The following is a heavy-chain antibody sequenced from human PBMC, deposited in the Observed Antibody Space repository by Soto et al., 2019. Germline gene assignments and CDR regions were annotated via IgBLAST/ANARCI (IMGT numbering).Heavy chain of an antibody. CDR2: IYYSGST. V-gene: IGHV4-39*01. D-gene: IGHD6-19*01. CDR3: ARLTIRGSGKPNWFDP. Sequence: SETLSLTCTVSGGSISSSSYYWGWIRQPPGKGLEWIGSIYYSGSTYYNPSLKSRVTISVDTSKNQFSLKLSSVTAADTAVYYCARLTIRGSGKPNWFDPWGQGTLVTVSS. J-gene: IGHJ5*02. CDR1: GGSISSSSYY.